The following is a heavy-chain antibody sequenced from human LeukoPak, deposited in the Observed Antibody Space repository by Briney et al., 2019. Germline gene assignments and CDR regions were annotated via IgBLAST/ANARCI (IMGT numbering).Heavy chain of an antibody. Sequence: GGSLRLSCAASGFTFSNYAMNWVRQAPGKGLEWVSIISGSGGNTYCTDSVKGRFTISSDNSKNTLYLQMSSLRVDDTAVYYCAALPRVRGVLGYWGQGTLVTVSS. D-gene: IGHD3-10*01. CDR3: AALPRVRGVLGY. CDR1: GFTFSNYA. V-gene: IGHV3-23*01. CDR2: ISGSGGNT. J-gene: IGHJ4*02.